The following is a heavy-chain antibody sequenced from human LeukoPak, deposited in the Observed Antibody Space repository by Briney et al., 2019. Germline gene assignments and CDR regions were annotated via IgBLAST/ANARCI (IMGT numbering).Heavy chain of an antibody. CDR2: INHSGST. CDR3: ARGYCGGDCSNTPFDY. Sequence: SETLSLTCAVYGGSFSGYYWSWIRQPPGKGLEWIGEINHSGSTNYNPSLKSRVTISVDTSKNQFSLKLSSVTAADTAVYYCARGYCGGDCSNTPFDYWGQGTLVTVSS. CDR1: GGSFSGYY. D-gene: IGHD2-21*02. V-gene: IGHV4-34*01. J-gene: IGHJ4*02.